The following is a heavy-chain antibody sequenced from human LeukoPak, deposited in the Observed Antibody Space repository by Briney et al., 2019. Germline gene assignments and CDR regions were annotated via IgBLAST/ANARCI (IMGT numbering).Heavy chain of an antibody. J-gene: IGHJ6*03. Sequence: PGGSLRLSCAASGFTFSDFGMHWVSQAPGKGLEGVAFIRYNENNKYYADSVKGRFTISRDNSKNTLYLQMNSLRAEDTAVYYCAKGWPPLAAAGPGRDLDYYYYMDVWGKGTTVTVSS. CDR3: AKGWPPLAAAGPGRDLDYYYYMDV. CDR2: IRYNENNK. V-gene: IGHV3-30*02. CDR1: GFTFSDFG. D-gene: IGHD6-13*01.